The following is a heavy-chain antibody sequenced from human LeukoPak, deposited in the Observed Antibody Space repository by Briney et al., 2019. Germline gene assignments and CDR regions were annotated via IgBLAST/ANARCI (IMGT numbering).Heavy chain of an antibody. D-gene: IGHD3-3*01. CDR3: ARREGYYDFWSGYYNDYYYYYMDV. J-gene: IGHJ6*03. V-gene: IGHV3-48*04. CDR1: GFTFSSYS. Sequence: GGSLRLSCAASGFTFSSYSMNWVRQAPGKGLEWVSYISSSSSTIYYADSVKGRFTISRDNAKNSLYLQMNSLRAEDTAVYYCARREGYYDFWSGYYNDYYYYYMDVWGKGTTVTVSS. CDR2: ISSSSSTI.